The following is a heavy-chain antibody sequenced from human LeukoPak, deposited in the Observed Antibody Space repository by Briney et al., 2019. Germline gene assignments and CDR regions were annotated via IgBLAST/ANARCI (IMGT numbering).Heavy chain of an antibody. CDR3: ARDSPWYYDFWSGSTPNDY. CDR1: GFSFSSHW. CDR2: ISSSSSYI. Sequence: GGSLRLSCAASGFSFSSHWMSWVRQAPGKGLEWVSSISSSSSYIYYADSVEGRFTISRDNAKNSLYLQMNSLRAEDTAVYYCARDSPWYYDFWSGSTPNDYWGQGTLVTVSS. J-gene: IGHJ4*02. D-gene: IGHD3-3*01. V-gene: IGHV3-21*01.